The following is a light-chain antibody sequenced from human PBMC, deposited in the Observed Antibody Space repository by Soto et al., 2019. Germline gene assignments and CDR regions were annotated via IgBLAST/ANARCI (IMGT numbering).Light chain of an antibody. CDR1: QSVNSNY. CDR2: GAS. CDR3: QQYSSSPPEFT. J-gene: IGKJ3*01. V-gene: IGKV3-20*01. Sequence: EIVLTQSPGTLSVSPGERVTLSCRASQSVNSNYLAWYQQRPGQAPRLLIFGASYRATGIPDRFSGSGSGKDFTLTISRLEPEDFAVYYCQQYSSSPPEFTFGPGTKVDIK.